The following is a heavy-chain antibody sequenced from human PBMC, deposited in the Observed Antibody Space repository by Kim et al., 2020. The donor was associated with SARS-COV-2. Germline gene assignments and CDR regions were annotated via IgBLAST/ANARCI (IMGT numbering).Heavy chain of an antibody. CDR2: IYPVDSEI. CDR3: ARLWRASKYNTSGGMDV. D-gene: IGHD1-1*01. CDR1: GYHCTSSC. V-gene: IGHV5-51*01. J-gene: IGHJ6*02. Sequence: GESLKISWEASGYHCTSSCIGGVRQMPGKGLEWMGIIYPVDSEIRYRPFLRGQVTISADRSTTTAYLQWNSLKASDTAMYYCARLWRASKYNTSGGMDVWGQGAAVSVSS.